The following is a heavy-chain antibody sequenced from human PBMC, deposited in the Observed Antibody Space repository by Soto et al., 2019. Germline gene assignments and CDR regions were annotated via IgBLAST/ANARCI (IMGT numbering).Heavy chain of an antibody. CDR3: ARHPICGAASCFLFDF. D-gene: IGHD2-2*01. CDR1: GGSISSGGYS. Sequence: SETLSLTCAVSGGSISSGGYSWSWIRQPPGKGLEWIGNIYHSGNTHYNPSLNSRVTMSVDTSKSQFSLSLSSVTAADTAVYFCARHPICGAASCFLFDFWGQGAQVTVSS. V-gene: IGHV4-30-2*03. CDR2: IYHSGNT. J-gene: IGHJ4*02.